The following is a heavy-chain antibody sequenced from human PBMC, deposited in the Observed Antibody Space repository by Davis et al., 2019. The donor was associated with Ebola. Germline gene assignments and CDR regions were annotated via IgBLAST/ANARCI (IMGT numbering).Heavy chain of an antibody. CDR2: IGRAGDT. V-gene: IGHV3-13*01. J-gene: IGHJ6*04. CDR3: IRGTAGHGMDV. CDR1: GFTFSTYD. Sequence: PGGSLRLSCAASGFTFSTYDLHWVRQTTEKGLEWVSAIGRAGDTHYLDSVKGRFTISRENAKNSLYLQMNSLRAGDTAVYYCIRGTAGHGMDVWGKGTTVIVSS. D-gene: IGHD3-10*01.